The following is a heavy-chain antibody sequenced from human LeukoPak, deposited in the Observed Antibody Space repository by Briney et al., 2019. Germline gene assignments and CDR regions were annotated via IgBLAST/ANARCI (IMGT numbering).Heavy chain of an antibody. CDR3: ARSRITIFGVVTSFDY. CDR1: GGTFSSYA. D-gene: IGHD3-3*01. J-gene: IGHJ4*02. V-gene: IGHV1-69*13. Sequence: ASVKVSCKASGGTFSSYAISWVRQAPGQGLEWMGGIIPIFGTANYAQKFQGRVTITADESTSTAYMELSSLRAEDTAVYYCARSRITIFGVVTSFDYWGQGTLVTVSS. CDR2: IIPIFGTA.